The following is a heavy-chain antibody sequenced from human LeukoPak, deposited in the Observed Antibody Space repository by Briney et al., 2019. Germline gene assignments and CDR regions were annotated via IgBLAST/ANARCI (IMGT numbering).Heavy chain of an antibody. V-gene: IGHV1-69*05. CDR3: ARDTPHIYYDSSGYYFDY. CDR1: GGTFSSYA. Sequence: SVKVSCKASGGTFSSYAISWVRQAPGQGLEWMGKIIPIFGTANYAQKFQGRVTITTDESTSTAYMELSSLRSEDTAVYYCARDTPHIYYDSSGYYFDYWGQGTLVTVSS. D-gene: IGHD3-22*01. J-gene: IGHJ4*02. CDR2: IIPIFGTA.